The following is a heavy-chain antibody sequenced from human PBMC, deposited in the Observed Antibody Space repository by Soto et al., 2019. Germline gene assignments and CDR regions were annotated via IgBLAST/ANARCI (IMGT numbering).Heavy chain of an antibody. D-gene: IGHD3-22*01. J-gene: IGHJ3*02. CDR1: GFNFSSYA. Sequence: LSLSCAASGFNFSSYAMHWVRQAPGKGLEWVAVISYDGSNKYYADSVKGRFTISRDNSKNTLYLQMNSLRAEDTAVYYCARDAMIVVASGAFDIWGQGTMVTVSS. CDR3: ARDAMIVVASGAFDI. V-gene: IGHV3-30-3*01. CDR2: ISYDGSNK.